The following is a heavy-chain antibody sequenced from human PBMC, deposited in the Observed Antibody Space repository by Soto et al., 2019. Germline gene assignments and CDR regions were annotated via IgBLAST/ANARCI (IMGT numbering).Heavy chain of an antibody. D-gene: IGHD5-18*01. CDR1: GFTFSSYG. V-gene: IGHV3-33*01. CDR2: IWFDGSNK. CDR3: ATGDTAMDVYYYYGMDV. Sequence: GGSLRLSCAASGFTFSSYGMHWVRQAPGKXLEWVAVIWFDGSNKYYAESVKGRFTISRDNSKNTLYLQMNSLRAEDTAVYYCATGDTAMDVYYYYGMDVWGQGTTVTVAS. J-gene: IGHJ6*02.